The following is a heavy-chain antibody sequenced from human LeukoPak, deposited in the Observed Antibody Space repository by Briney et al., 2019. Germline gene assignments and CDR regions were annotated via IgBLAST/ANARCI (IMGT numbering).Heavy chain of an antibody. CDR1: GFTFSNHG. CDR2: IWCDGSNK. Sequence: GRSLRLSCAASGFTFSNHGMHWVRQAPGKGLEWVALIWCDGSNKEYAESVKGRFTISRDNSKNTLYLQMNSLRDEDTAVYYCARDQGTSTTAPKRKGRFDPWGQGTLVTVSS. CDR3: ARDQGTSTTAPKRKGRFDP. D-gene: IGHD1-1*01. V-gene: IGHV3-33*01. J-gene: IGHJ5*02.